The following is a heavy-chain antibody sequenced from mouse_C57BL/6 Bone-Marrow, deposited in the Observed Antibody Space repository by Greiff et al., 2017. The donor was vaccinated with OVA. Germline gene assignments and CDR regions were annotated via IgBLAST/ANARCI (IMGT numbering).Heavy chain of an antibody. CDR3: EAYYYAMDY. CDR2: IYPGSGST. V-gene: IGHV1-55*01. Sequence: QVQLQQPGAELVKPGASVKMSCKASGYTFTSYWITWVKQRPGQGLEWIGDIYPGSGSTNYNEKFKSKATLTVDTSSSTAYMQLSTPTSEDSAVYYCEAYYYAMDYWGQGTSVTVSS. J-gene: IGHJ4*01. CDR1: GYTFTSYW.